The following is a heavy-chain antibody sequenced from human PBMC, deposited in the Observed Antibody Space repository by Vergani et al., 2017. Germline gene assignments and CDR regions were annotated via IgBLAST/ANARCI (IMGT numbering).Heavy chain of an antibody. CDR2: IYYSGST. Sequence: QVQLQESRPGLVKPSQTLSLTCTVSGGSVSSGDYYWSWIRQPPGKGLEWIGYIYYSGSTYYNPSLKSRLTISVDTSKNQFSLKLSSVTAADTAVYYCARDKHYYDSSGYYFAFDIWGQGTMVTVSS. CDR3: ARDKHYYDSSGYYFAFDI. CDR1: GGSVSSGDYY. J-gene: IGHJ3*02. V-gene: IGHV4-30-4*08. D-gene: IGHD3-22*01.